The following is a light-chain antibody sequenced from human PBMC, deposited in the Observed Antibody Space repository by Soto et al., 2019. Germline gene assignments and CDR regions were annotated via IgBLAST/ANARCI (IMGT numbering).Light chain of an antibody. V-gene: IGLV2-14*01. CDR1: TSDVGRYNY. CDR3: NSYTSSSTYV. Sequence: QSVLTQPASVSGSPGQSITISCTGTTSDVGRYNYVSWYQQHPGKAPKLIIYDVSNRPSGVSNRFSGSKSGNTASLTISGLQAEDEADYSCNSYTSSSTYVFGPGTKVTVL. J-gene: IGLJ1*01. CDR2: DVS.